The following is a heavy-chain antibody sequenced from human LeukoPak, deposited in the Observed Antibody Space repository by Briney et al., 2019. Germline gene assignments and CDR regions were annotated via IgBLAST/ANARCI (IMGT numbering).Heavy chain of an antibody. D-gene: IGHD6-19*01. CDR1: GFTFSSYG. CDR2: IRYDGSNK. J-gene: IGHJ4*02. V-gene: IGHV3-30*02. CDR3: AKDSRPDGWLVYSYLFDY. Sequence: GGSLRLSRAASGFTFSSYGMHWVRQAPGKGLEWVAFIRYDGSNKYYADSVKGRFTISRDNSKNTLYLQMNSLRAEDTAVYYYAKDSRPDGWLVYSYLFDYWGQGTLVTVSS.